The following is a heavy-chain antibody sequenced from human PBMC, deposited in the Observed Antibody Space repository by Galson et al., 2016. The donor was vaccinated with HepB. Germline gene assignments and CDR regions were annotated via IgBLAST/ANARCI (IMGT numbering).Heavy chain of an antibody. J-gene: IGHJ6*04. CDR1: GFTFSISA. Sequence: SLRLSCAASGFTFSISAMNWVRQAPGKGLEWVSGLHTSGATYYADSVRGRFTISRDNSKNSVYLQMNSLRAEDTAMYYCAREGLMFTIFSRWGKDVWGRGTTVTVSS. CDR2: LHTSGAT. D-gene: IGHD3-3*01. CDR3: AREGLMFTIFSRWGKDV. V-gene: IGHV3-23*01.